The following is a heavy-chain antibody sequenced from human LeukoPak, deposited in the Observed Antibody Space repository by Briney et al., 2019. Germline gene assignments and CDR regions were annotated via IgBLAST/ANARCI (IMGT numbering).Heavy chain of an antibody. Sequence: SGTLSLTCTVSGGSISTSYWSWIRQPARKGLEWIGRLSPSGSTNYNPSLKSRVTMSVDTSNNQFSLELRSVTAADTAVYYCARDPNSALWGQGTLVTVSS. CDR2: LSPSGST. V-gene: IGHV4-4*07. J-gene: IGHJ4*02. CDR3: ARDPNSAL. D-gene: IGHD4-23*01. CDR1: GGSISTSY.